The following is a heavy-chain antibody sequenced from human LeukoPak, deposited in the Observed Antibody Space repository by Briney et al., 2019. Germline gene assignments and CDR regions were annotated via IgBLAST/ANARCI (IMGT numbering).Heavy chain of an antibody. J-gene: IGHJ4*02. D-gene: IGHD5-18*01. Sequence: ASVKVSCKASGYTFTSYGTSWVRQAPGQGLEWMGWISAYNGNTNYAQKFQGRVTITADKSTSTAYMELSSLRSEDTAVYYCARVSGYSYGYYFDYWGQGTLVTVSS. CDR1: GYTFTSYG. V-gene: IGHV1-18*01. CDR2: ISAYNGNT. CDR3: ARVSGYSYGYYFDY.